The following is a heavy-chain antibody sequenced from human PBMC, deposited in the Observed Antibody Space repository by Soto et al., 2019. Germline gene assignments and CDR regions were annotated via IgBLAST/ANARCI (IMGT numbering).Heavy chain of an antibody. J-gene: IGHJ6*03. CDR2: IYSGGST. Sequence: GGSLRLSCAASGFTVSSNYMSWVRQAPGKGLEWVSVIYSGGSTYYADSVKGRFTISRDNSKNTLYLQMNSLRAEDTAVYYCARNAGRITMFFGLYYMDVWGKGTTVTVSS. CDR1: GFTVSSNY. D-gene: IGHD3-10*02. CDR3: ARNAGRITMFFGLYYMDV. V-gene: IGHV3-66*01.